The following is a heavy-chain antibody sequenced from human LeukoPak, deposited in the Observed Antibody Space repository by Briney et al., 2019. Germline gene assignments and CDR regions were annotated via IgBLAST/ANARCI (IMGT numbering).Heavy chain of an antibody. CDR1: GFTFSSYS. CDR3: ARDLPAAIPDAFDI. D-gene: IGHD2-2*01. CDR2: IRSSSSTI. V-gene: IGHV3-48*02. Sequence: GGSLRLSCAASGFTFSSYSMNWVRQAPGQGLEWVSYIRSSSSTIYYADSVKGRFTISRDNAKNSLYLQMNSLRDEDTAVYYCARDLPAAIPDAFDIWGQGTTVTVSS. J-gene: IGHJ3*02.